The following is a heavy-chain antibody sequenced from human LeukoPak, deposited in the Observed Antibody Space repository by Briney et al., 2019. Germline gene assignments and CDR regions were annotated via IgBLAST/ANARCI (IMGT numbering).Heavy chain of an antibody. D-gene: IGHD6-13*01. J-gene: IGHJ4*02. CDR3: ATASGSWYRYYFDS. V-gene: IGHV3-48*03. CDR2: ISSASNMI. Sequence: GGSLRLSCAASGLTFSSYEMNWVRQAPGKGLEWISYISSASNMIYYAESVKGRFTISRDNAKNSLYLQMNSLRAEDTAVYYCATASGSWYRYYFDSCGQGILVTVSS. CDR1: GLTFSSYE.